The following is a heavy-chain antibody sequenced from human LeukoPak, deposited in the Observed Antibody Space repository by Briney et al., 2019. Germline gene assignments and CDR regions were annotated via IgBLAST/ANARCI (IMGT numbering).Heavy chain of an antibody. V-gene: IGHV4-59*01. CDR2: IYYSGST. Sequence: SETLSLTCTVSGGSICSYYWSWLRQPPGKGREWSGDIYYSGSTNYNPSLKSRVTISVDTSTNQFSLKLSSVTAADTAVYYCARYVWGSYPTFEDYWGQGTLVTVSS. CDR3: ARYVWGSYPTFEDY. J-gene: IGHJ4*02. CDR1: GGSICSYY. D-gene: IGHD3-16*02.